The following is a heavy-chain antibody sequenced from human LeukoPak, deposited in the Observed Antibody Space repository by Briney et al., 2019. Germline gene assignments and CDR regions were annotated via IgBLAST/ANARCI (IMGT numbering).Heavy chain of an antibody. CDR2: XSXDGSNK. CDR1: GFTFSSYX. CDR3: AKANSAYYYDSSGYYYDY. V-gene: IGHV3-30*18. Sequence: RRSLRLSCAASGFTFSSYXMHWVRQAXXXXXXXXXVXSXDGSNKYYADSVKGRFTISRDNSKNTLYLQMNSLRVEDTAVYYCAKANSAYYYDSSGYYYDYWGQGTLVTVSS. D-gene: IGHD3-22*01. J-gene: IGHJ4*02.